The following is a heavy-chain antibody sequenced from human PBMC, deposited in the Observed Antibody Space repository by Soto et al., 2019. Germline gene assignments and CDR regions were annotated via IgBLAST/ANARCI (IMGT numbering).Heavy chain of an antibody. Sequence: EVQLVESGGGLVQPGGSLRLSCGASGFTFSRHWMHWVRQVPGKGLVWVSRITNDGSSTSYADSVKGRFTVSRDNAKNTLYLQRSSLRAEDTAVYYCVRVGAGWAFDIWGQGTMVTVSA. CDR3: VRVGAGWAFDI. CDR1: GFTFSRHW. D-gene: IGHD3-3*01. CDR2: ITNDGSST. J-gene: IGHJ3*02. V-gene: IGHV3-74*01.